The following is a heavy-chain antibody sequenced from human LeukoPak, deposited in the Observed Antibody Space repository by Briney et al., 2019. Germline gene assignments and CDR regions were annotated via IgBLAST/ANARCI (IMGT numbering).Heavy chain of an antibody. CDR1: GFTFISYA. D-gene: IGHD1-26*01. CDR2: ISFHGTDS. J-gene: IGHJ4*02. V-gene: IGHV3-30*04. Sequence: GGSLRLSCAASGFTFISYAIHWVRQAPGKGLEWVAVISFHGTDSFYADSVKGRFTISRDNAKNSLYLQMNSLRAEDTALYYCAKDMGGELLRLSSFDYWGQGTLVTVSS. CDR3: AKDMGGELLRLSSFDY.